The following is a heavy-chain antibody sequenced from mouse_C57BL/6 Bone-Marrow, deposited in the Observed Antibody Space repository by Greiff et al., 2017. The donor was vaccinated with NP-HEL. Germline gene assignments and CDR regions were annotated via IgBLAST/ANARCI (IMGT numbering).Heavy chain of an antibody. D-gene: IGHD1-1*01. CDR2: IWSGGST. CDR1: GFSLTSYG. V-gene: IGHV2-2*01. CDR3: ARKRYYGSSSLDY. Sequence: VKLQQSGPGLVQPSQSLSITCTVSGFSLTSYGVHWVRQSPGKGLEWLGVIWSGGSTDYNAAFISRLSISKDNSKSQVFFKMNSLQADDTAIYYCARKRYYGSSSLDYWGQGTTLTVSS. J-gene: IGHJ2*01.